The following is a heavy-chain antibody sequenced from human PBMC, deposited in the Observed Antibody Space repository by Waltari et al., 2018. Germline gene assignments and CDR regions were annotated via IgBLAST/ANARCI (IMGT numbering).Heavy chain of an antibody. CDR3: AKDVITGTTKIRYYYFDY. CDR2: IWYDGSNK. Sequence: QVQLVESGGGVVQPGRSLRLSCAASGFTFSSYGMHWVRQAPGKGLEWVAVIWYDGSNKYYADSVKGRFTISRDNSKNTLYLQMNSLRAEDTAMYYCAKDVITGTTKIRYYYFDYWGQGTLVTVSS. D-gene: IGHD1-7*01. CDR1: GFTFSSYG. J-gene: IGHJ4*02. V-gene: IGHV3-30*18.